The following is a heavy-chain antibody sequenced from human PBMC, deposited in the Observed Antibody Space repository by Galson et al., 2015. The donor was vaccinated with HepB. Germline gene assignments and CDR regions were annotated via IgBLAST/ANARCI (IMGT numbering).Heavy chain of an antibody. CDR3: ASNRRDGYPGRFDY. J-gene: IGHJ4*02. Sequence: SLRLSCAASGFTVSSNYMSWVRQAPGKGLEWVSVIYSGGSTYYADSVKGRFTISRHNSKNTLYLQMNSLRAEDTAVYYCASNRRDGYPGRFDYWGQGTLVTVSS. V-gene: IGHV3-53*04. D-gene: IGHD5-24*01. CDR2: IYSGGST. CDR1: GFTVSSNY.